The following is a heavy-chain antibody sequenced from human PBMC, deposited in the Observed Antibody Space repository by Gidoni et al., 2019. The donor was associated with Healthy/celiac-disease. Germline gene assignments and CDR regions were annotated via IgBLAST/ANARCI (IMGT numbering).Heavy chain of an antibody. D-gene: IGHD1-1*01. CDR3: ARDLEY. J-gene: IGHJ4*02. CDR1: GFTFSSYA. CDR2: ISYDGSNK. V-gene: IGHV3-30-3*01. Sequence: QVQLVESGGGVVQPGRSLRPSCAASGFTFSSYAMHWVRQAPGKGLEWVAVISYDGSNKYYADSVKGRFTISRDNSKNTLYLQMNSLRAEDTAVYYCARDLEYWGQGTLVTVSS.